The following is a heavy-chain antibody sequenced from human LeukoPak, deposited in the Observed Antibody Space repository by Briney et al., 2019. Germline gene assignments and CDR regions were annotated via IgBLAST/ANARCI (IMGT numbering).Heavy chain of an antibody. CDR3: AKLDYYDSSGPVSDY. Sequence: PSETLSLTCAVYGGSLSGYYWSWIRQPPGKGLEWIGEINHSGSTNYNPSLKSRVTISVDKSKNQFSLKLSSVTAADTAVYYCAKLDYYDSSGPVSDYWGQGTLVTVSS. CDR1: GGSLSGYY. J-gene: IGHJ4*02. CDR2: INHSGST. V-gene: IGHV4-34*01. D-gene: IGHD3-22*01.